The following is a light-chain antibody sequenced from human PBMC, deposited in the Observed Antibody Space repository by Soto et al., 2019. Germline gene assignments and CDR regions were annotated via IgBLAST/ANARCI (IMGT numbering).Light chain of an antibody. Sequence: DIQMTQSTSSLSASVGDRVTITCRASQTISRALNWYQQKPGKAPKLLIYAASNLRGGVPSRFSDSGSGTDFILTISSLQPEDFATYYCQQSYSAPTFGGGTKVEMK. CDR3: QQSYSAPT. V-gene: IGKV1-39*01. CDR2: AAS. J-gene: IGKJ4*01. CDR1: QTISRA.